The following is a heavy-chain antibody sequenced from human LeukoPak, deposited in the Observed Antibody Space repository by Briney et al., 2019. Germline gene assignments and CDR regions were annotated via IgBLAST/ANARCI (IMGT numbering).Heavy chain of an antibody. CDR2: IYYSGST. J-gene: IGHJ4*01. D-gene: IGHD3-22*01. V-gene: IGHV4-59*11. CDR1: GGSISSHY. CDR3: ASWYYDSGGYRFFDY. Sequence: SETLSLTCTVSGGSISSHYWSWIRQPPGKGLEWIGYIYYSGSTNYKPSLKSRVTISVDTSKNQFSLKLSSVTAADTAVYYCASWYYDSGGYRFFDYWGHGTLVTVSS.